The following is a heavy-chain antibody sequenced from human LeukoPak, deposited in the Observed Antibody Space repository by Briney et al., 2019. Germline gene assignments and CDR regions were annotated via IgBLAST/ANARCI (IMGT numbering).Heavy chain of an antibody. J-gene: IGHJ4*02. D-gene: IGHD3-10*01. CDR1: GYTFTSYA. CDR2: INAGNGNT. V-gene: IGHV1-3*01. Sequence: VASVKVSCKASGYTFTSYAMHWVRQAPGQRLEWMGWINAGNGNTKYSQKFQGRVTITRDTSASTAYMELSSLRSEDTAVYYCATSMPPSWFGEFHFDYWGQGTLVTVSS. CDR3: ATSMPPSWFGEFHFDY.